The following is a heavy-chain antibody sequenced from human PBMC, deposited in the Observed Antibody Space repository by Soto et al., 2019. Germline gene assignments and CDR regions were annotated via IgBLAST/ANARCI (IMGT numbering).Heavy chain of an antibody. V-gene: IGHV3-23*01. D-gene: IGHD3-3*01. Sequence: PGGSLRLSCVASGITFRSRAMSWVRQAPGEGLEWVSTTTDTDGDRKYADSVRGRFTISRDNSKNTLYLQMSSLRAEDSAVYFCAKDSWAIFGVPAGEYYAMDVWGQGTTVTVSS. CDR2: TTDTDGDR. CDR1: GITFRSRA. CDR3: AKDSWAIFGVPAGEYYAMDV. J-gene: IGHJ6*02.